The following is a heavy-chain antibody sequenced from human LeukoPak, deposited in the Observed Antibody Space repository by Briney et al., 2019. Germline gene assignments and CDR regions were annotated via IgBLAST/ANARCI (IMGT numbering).Heavy chain of an antibody. CDR1: GFTFSSYA. J-gene: IGHJ4*02. D-gene: IGHD3-10*02. V-gene: IGHV3-23*01. CDR3: AKVRDGLGSGSYQGYFDY. Sequence: GGSLRLSCAASGFTFSSYAMSWVRPAPAKGLAGVSAISGIGCSTYYADSVKGPFTISRDNRNNTLYLEMNSLRAEDTAVYYCAKVRDGLGSGSYQGYFDYWGQGALVTVSS. CDR2: ISGIGCST.